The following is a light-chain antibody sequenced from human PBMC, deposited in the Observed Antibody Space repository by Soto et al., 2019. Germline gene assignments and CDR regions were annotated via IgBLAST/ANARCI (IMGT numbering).Light chain of an antibody. CDR3: QQYNNWPLT. CDR1: HRVSSY. V-gene: IGKV3-15*01. CDR2: ATS. Sequence: EIVMTQSPATLSVSPGERATLSCRASHRVSSYLAWYQQKPGQAPRLLIYATSTRATGIPARFSGSGSWTEFTLTISSLQSEDVAVYYCQQYNNWPLTFGGGTKVEIK. J-gene: IGKJ4*01.